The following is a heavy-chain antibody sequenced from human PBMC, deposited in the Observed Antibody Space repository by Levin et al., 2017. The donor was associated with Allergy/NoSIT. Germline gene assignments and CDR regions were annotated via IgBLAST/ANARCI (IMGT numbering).Heavy chain of an antibody. V-gene: IGHV3-23*01. D-gene: IGHD3-3*02. CDR1: GFTFNNYA. J-gene: IGHJ3*02. Sequence: GGSLRLSCAASGFTFNNYAMSWVRQAPGRGLEWVSTIGGGPDDIYYTDSVEGRFTISRDHSKSTVYSQRKRLRADDTAVYYCVKDHFSIKKGYDAIEIWGQGTMVTVSS. CDR2: IGGGPDDI. CDR3: VKDHFSIKKGYDAIEI.